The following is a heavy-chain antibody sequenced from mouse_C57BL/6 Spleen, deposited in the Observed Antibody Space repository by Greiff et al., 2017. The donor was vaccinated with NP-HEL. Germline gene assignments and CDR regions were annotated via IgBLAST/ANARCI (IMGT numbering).Heavy chain of an antibody. CDR3: ARHEDYYGSTPLAY. D-gene: IGHD1-1*01. J-gene: IGHJ3*01. V-gene: IGHV5-9*01. CDR2: ISGGGGNT. Sequence: LLVESGGGLVKPGGSLKLSCAASGFTFSSYTMSWVRQTPEKRLEWVATISGGGGNTYYPDSVKGRFTISRDNAKNTLYLQMSSLRSEDTALYYCARHEDYYGSTPLAYWGQGTLVTVSA. CDR1: GFTFSSYT.